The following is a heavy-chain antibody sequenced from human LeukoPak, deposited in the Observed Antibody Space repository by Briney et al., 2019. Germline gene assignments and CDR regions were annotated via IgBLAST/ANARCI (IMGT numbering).Heavy chain of an antibody. V-gene: IGHV3-30*02. Sequence: GGSLRLSCAASGFTFSSYGMHWVRQAPGKGLEWVAFIRYDGINKYYADSVKGRFTISRDNSKNTLYLQMNSLRAEDTAVYYCAKVVVTGPFGAFDIWGQGTMVTVSS. CDR1: GFTFSSYG. D-gene: IGHD2-21*02. J-gene: IGHJ3*02. CDR2: IRYDGINK. CDR3: AKVVVTGPFGAFDI.